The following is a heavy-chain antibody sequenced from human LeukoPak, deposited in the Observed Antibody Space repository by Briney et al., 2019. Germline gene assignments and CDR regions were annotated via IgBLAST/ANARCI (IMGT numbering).Heavy chain of an antibody. CDR2: IIPIYGTA. V-gene: IGHV1-69*05. Sequence: ASVKVSCKASGGTFSSYAISWVRQAPGQGLEWMGGIIPIYGTANYAQKFQGRVTITTDESTSTAYMELRSLRSDDTAVYYCASTPVQLERPDAFDIWGQGTMVTVSS. CDR1: GGTFSSYA. D-gene: IGHD1-1*01. J-gene: IGHJ3*02. CDR3: ASTPVQLERPDAFDI.